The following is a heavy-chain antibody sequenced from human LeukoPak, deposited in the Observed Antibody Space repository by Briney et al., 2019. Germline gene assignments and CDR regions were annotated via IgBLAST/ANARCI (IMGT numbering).Heavy chain of an antibody. V-gene: IGHV1-69*05. CDR1: GGTFSRYT. CDR2: ITPLFGTA. J-gene: IGHJ4*02. D-gene: IGHD4-17*01. Sequence: SVKVSCKASGGTFSRYTLSWVRQSPGQGLEWMGGITPLFGTANYAQKFQGRVTITRDTSASTAYMELSSLRSEDTAVYYCARVGNRYGDYGPKSPSHGFDYWGQGTLVTVSS. CDR3: ARVGNRYGDYGPKSPSHGFDY.